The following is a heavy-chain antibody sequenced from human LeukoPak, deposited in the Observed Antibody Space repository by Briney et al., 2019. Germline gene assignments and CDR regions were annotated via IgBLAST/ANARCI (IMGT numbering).Heavy chain of an antibody. Sequence: GGSLRLSCAASGFTFSSYDMHWVRQATGKGLEWVSAIGTAGDTYYPGSVKGRFTISRENAKNSLYLQMNSLRAGDTAVYYCASSSHSSGYFDLWGRGTLVTVSS. CDR2: IGTAGDT. V-gene: IGHV3-13*01. CDR1: GFTFSSYD. J-gene: IGHJ2*01. D-gene: IGHD6-19*01. CDR3: ASSSHSSGYFDL.